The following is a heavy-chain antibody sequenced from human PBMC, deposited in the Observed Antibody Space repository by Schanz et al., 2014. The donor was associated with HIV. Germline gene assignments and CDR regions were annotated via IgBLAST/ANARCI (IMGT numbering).Heavy chain of an antibody. CDR1: GFTFSNFA. CDR3: AKGYYSSYYYYGIDV. Sequence: EVQMLESGGGSVQPGGSLRLSCAASGFTFSNFAMSWVRQAPGKGLEWVSSISGSGVSTFYAGSVKGRFAISRDKSKNTLYLQMNSLRVEDTAVYYCAKGYYSSYYYYGIDVWGQGTTVTVSS. D-gene: IGHD3-10*01. J-gene: IGHJ6*02. CDR2: ISGSGVST. V-gene: IGHV3-23*01.